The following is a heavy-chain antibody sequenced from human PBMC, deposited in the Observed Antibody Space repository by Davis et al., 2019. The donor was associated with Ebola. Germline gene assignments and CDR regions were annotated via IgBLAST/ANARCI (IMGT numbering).Heavy chain of an antibody. V-gene: IGHV4-59*01. D-gene: IGHD7-27*01. Sequence: SETLSLTCTVSGGSISSYYWSWIRQPPGKGLEWIGYIYYSGSTNYNPSLKSRVTISVDTSKNQFSLKLSSVTAADTAVYYCARGLNWGSNFDYWGQGTLVTVSS. J-gene: IGHJ4*02. CDR2: IYYSGST. CDR3: ARGLNWGSNFDY. CDR1: GGSISSYY.